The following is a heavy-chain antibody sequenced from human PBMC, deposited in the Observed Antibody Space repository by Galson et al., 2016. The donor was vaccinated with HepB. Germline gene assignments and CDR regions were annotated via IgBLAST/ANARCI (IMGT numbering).Heavy chain of an antibody. D-gene: IGHD1-1*01. CDR2: MCHDGSKK. Sequence: SLRLSCAASGFNFSSNGMHWVRQAPGKGLEWVAVMCHDGSKKYCADSVKGRFTISRDNSKNTLYLQMDSLRADDTAVYYCAKETTDKTSFDFWGQGTLVTVSS. J-gene: IGHJ4*02. CDR1: GFNFSSNG. CDR3: AKETTDKTSFDF. V-gene: IGHV3-33*06.